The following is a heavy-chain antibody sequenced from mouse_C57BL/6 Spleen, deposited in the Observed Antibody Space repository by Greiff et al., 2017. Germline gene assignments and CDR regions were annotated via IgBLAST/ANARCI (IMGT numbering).Heavy chain of an antibody. CDR1: GYAFSSSW. Sequence: VKLKESGPELVKPGASVKISCKASGYAFSSSWMNWVKQRPGKGLEWIGRIYPGDGDTNYNGKFKGKATLTADKSSSTAYMQLSSLTSEDSAVYFCASPSTGYYFDYWGQGTTLTVSS. V-gene: IGHV1-82*01. CDR2: IYPGDGDT. J-gene: IGHJ2*01. D-gene: IGHD4-1*02. CDR3: ASPSTGYYFDY.